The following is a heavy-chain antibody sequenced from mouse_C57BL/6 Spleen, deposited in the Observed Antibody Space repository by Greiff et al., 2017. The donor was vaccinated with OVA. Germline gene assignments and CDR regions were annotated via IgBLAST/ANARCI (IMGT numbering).Heavy chain of an antibody. CDR1: GFTFSSYA. CDR3: ARAFITTNFDY. J-gene: IGHJ2*01. Sequence: EVQLQQSGGGLVKPGGSLKLSCAASGFTFSSYAMSWVRQTPEKRLEWVATISDGGSYTYYPDNVKGRFTISRDNAKNNLYLQMSHLKSEDTAMYYCARAFITTNFDYWGQGTTLTVSS. CDR2: ISDGGSYT. V-gene: IGHV5-4*01. D-gene: IGHD1-1*01.